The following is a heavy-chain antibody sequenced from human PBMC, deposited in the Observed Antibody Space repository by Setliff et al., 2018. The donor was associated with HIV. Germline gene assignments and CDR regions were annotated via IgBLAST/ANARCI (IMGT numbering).Heavy chain of an antibody. CDR2: IYYSGNT. V-gene: IGHV4-39*01. Sequence: LSLTCTVSGGSLSSSSYSWGWVRQPPGKGLEWITIIYYSGNTYYNPSLKSRITLSVDTSKNQFSLRLTSVTASDTAVYYCARIQWLVPGGWFDPWGQGILVTVSS. CDR1: GGSLSSSSYS. J-gene: IGHJ5*02. D-gene: IGHD6-19*01. CDR3: ARIQWLVPGGWFDP.